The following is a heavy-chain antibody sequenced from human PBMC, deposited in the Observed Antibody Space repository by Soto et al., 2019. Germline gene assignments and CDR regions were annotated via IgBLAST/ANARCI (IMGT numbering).Heavy chain of an antibody. CDR1: GFTFSSYS. J-gene: IGHJ5*02. D-gene: IGHD3-22*01. Sequence: GGSLRLSCAASGFTFSSYSMNWVRQAPGKGLEWVSYISSSSSTIYYADSVKGRFTISRDNAKNSLYLQMNSLRDEDTAVYYCARNYYDSSGYFLDWFDPSGHGPLVTLFS. CDR2: ISSSSSTI. V-gene: IGHV3-48*02. CDR3: ARNYYDSSGYFLDWFDP.